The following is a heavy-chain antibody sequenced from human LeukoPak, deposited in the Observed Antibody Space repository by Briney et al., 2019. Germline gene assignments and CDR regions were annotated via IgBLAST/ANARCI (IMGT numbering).Heavy chain of an antibody. Sequence: GGSLRLSCAASGFTFNTYWMTWVRQAPGKGLEWVANIKQDGIEKYYVDSVKGRFTISRDDAKNSLYLQMNRLRAEDTAVYYCEKGKIYCTSDITSCSCEANWLDPCGQGTLVTVSS. J-gene: IGHJ5*02. V-gene: IGHV3-7*02. D-gene: IGHD2-8*02. CDR3: EKGKIYCTSDITSCSCEANWLDP. CDR1: GFTFNTYW. CDR2: IKQDGIEK.